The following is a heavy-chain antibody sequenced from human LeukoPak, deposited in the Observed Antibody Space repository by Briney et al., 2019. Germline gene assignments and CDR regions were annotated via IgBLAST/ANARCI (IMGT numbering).Heavy chain of an antibody. CDR3: ARRAVIKWVPAATTGYYYYGMDV. V-gene: IGHV1-69*13. Sequence: SVKVSCKASGGTFSSYAISWVRQAPGQGLELMGGIIPIFGTANYAQKFQGRVTITADESTSTAYMELSSLRSEDTAVYYCARRAVIKWVPAATTGYYYYGMDVWGQGTTVTVSS. J-gene: IGHJ6*02. CDR2: IIPIFGTA. CDR1: GGTFSSYA. D-gene: IGHD2-2*01.